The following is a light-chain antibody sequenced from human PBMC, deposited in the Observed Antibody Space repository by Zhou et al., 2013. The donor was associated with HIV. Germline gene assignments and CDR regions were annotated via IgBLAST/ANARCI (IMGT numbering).Light chain of an antibody. CDR3: QQSYTTPWT. J-gene: IGKJ1*01. V-gene: IGKV1-39*01. CDR2: GAS. CDR1: QGVGSH. Sequence: IRITQSPSSLSASIGDKVTITCRASQGVGSHLAWYQQKPGKAPNLLIYGASTLKSGVPSRFSGSGSGSDFTLTISSLQPEDFATYYCQQSYTTPWTFGQGTKVDLK.